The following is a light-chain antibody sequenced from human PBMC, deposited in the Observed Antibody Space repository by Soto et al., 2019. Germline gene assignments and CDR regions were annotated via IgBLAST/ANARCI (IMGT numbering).Light chain of an antibody. CDR3: QQYYSYPLT. V-gene: IGKV1-8*01. J-gene: IGKJ4*01. CDR2: AAS. CDR1: QGISSY. Sequence: AIRMTQSPSSVSASTGERITITCRTSQGISSYLAWYQQKPGKAPKLLISAASTLQSGVPSRFSGSGSGTDFTLTINCLQSEDFATYYCQQYYSYPLTFAGGTKVEIK.